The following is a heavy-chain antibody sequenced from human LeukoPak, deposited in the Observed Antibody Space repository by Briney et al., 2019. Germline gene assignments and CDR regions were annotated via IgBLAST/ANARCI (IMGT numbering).Heavy chain of an antibody. Sequence: SETLSLTCTVSGGSISSYYWSWIRQPAGKGLEWIGRIYTSGSTNYNPSLKSQVTMSVDTSKNQFSLKLSSVTAADTAVYYCARDGYCSSTSCSLDYFDYWGQGTLVTVSS. D-gene: IGHD2-2*03. CDR2: IYTSGST. CDR1: GGSISSYY. V-gene: IGHV4-4*07. CDR3: ARDGYCSSTSCSLDYFDY. J-gene: IGHJ4*02.